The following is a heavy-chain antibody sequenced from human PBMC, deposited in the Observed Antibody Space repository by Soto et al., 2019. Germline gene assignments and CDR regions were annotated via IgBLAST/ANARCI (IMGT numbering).Heavy chain of an antibody. CDR3: AKDKVVKGRSWPSY. CDR2: ISHDGRNK. J-gene: IGHJ4*02. V-gene: IGHV3-30*18. D-gene: IGHD2-15*01. CDR1: RFTFSNYG. Sequence: QVQLVESGGGVVQPGRSLRLSCAASRFTFSNYGMHWFRQPPGKGLDWVALISHDGRNKYYADSVKGRFTISRDNFKNTLYLQMDSLSAEDTAVYHCAKDKVVKGRSWPSYWGQGTLVSVSS.